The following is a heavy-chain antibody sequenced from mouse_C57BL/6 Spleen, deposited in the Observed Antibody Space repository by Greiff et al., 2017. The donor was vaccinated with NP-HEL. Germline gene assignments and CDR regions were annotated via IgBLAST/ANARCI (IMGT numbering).Heavy chain of an antibody. V-gene: IGHV1-63*01. CDR1: GYTFTNYW. CDR2: IYPGGGYT. J-gene: IGHJ4*01. D-gene: IGHD4-1*01. Sequence: QVQLQQSGAELVRPGTSVKMSCKASGYTFTNYWIGWAKQRPGHGLEWIGDIYPGGGYTNYNEKFKGTATLTADKSSSTAYMQFSSLTSEDSAIYYCARGELTGDAMDYWGQGTSVTVSS. CDR3: ARGELTGDAMDY.